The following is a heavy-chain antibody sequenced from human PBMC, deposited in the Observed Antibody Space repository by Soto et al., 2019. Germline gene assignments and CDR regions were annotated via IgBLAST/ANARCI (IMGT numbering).Heavy chain of an antibody. CDR1: GFTFGDYP. Sequence: EVQLVESGGGLVKPGQSLRLSCVGSGFTFGDYPMSWFRQAPGKGLEWVGFIKSKAYGGTAEYAPSVKGRFTISGDDSKSIVYLQMNSLKTEDTAVYYCTREFSGSGGWGQGTLVTVSS. J-gene: IGHJ4*02. V-gene: IGHV3-49*05. CDR3: TREFSGSGG. D-gene: IGHD3-10*01. CDR2: IKSKAYGGTA.